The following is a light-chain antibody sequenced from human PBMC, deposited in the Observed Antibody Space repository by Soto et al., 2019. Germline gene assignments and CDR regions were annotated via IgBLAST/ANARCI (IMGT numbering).Light chain of an antibody. CDR1: NSNIGRNT. CDR3: AAWDESPNVPV. CDR2: SNN. V-gene: IGLV1-44*01. Sequence: QSVLTQPPSASGTPGQRVTFSCSGSNSNIGRNTVNWYQQLPGAAPSLLIYSNNQRPSGVPDRFSGSKSGTSASLAISGLQSEDEADYYCAAWDESPNVPVFGGGTKLTVL. J-gene: IGLJ3*02.